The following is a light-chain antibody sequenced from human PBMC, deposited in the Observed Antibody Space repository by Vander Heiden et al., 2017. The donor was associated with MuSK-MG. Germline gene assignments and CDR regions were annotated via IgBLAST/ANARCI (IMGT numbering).Light chain of an antibody. Sequence: EIVLTQSAGTLSLTPGERATLSCRASESVSNSYIAWYQQKPGQAPRLLIYAASTRASGIPDRFSGSGFRTDFTLTISRLEPEDFAVYYCQHDGSFLFTFGHGTKVDIK. J-gene: IGKJ3*01. CDR2: AAS. CDR1: ESVSNSY. CDR3: QHDGSFLFT. V-gene: IGKV3-20*01.